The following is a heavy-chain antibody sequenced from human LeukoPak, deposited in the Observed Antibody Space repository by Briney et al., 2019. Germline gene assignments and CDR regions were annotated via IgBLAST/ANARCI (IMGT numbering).Heavy chain of an antibody. V-gene: IGHV3-9*01. CDR3: AKVEDSSGFFDY. J-gene: IGHJ4*02. Sequence: GGSLRLSCAASGFTFDDYAMHWVRQAPGKGLEWVSGISWNSGSIGYADSVKGRFTISRDNAKNSLYLQMNSLRAEDTALYYCAKVEDSSGFFDYWGQGTLVTVSS. CDR2: ISWNSGSI. CDR1: GFTFDDYA. D-gene: IGHD3-22*01.